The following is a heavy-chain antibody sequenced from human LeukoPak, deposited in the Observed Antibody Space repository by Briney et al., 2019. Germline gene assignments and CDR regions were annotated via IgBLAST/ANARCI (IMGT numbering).Heavy chain of an antibody. CDR3: AKDLLLSPLIGNLDY. D-gene: IGHD2-21*02. CDR1: GFTFSSYA. J-gene: IGHJ4*02. CDR2: ISGSGGST. Sequence: GGSLRLSCAASGFTFSSYAMSWVRQAPGKGLEWVSGISGSGGSTYYADSVKGRFTISRDNSKNTLYLQMNSLRAEDTAVYYCAKDLLLSPLIGNLDYWGQGTLVTVSS. V-gene: IGHV3-23*01.